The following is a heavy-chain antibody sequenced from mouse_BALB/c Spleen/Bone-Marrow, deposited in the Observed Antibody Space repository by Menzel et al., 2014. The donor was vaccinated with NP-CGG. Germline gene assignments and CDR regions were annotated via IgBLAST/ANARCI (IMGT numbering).Heavy chain of an antibody. D-gene: IGHD2-10*02. Sequence: DVKLVGSGGGLVQPGDSLRLSCATSGFTFSDFYMEWVRQPPGKRLEWIAASRNKAKYYTTEYSASVKGRFIVSRDTSQSVLYLQMNALRAEDTAIYYCARDVGYGNYFVYWGQGTLVTVSA. J-gene: IGHJ3*01. CDR2: SRNKAKYYTT. CDR3: ARDVGYGNYFVY. CDR1: GFTFSDFY. V-gene: IGHV7-1*02.